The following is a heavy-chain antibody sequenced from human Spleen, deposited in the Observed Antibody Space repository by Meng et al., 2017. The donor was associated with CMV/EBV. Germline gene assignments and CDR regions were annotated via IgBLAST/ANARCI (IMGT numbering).Heavy chain of an antibody. CDR1: ISSSSYY. J-gene: IGHJ5*02. D-gene: IGHD3-3*01. CDR3: ARGRGSTIFGVVIISWFDP. Sequence: ISSSSYYWGWIRQPPGKGMEWIGSIYYSGSTYYNPSLKSRVTISVDTSKNQFSLKLSSVTAADTAVYYCARGRGSTIFGVVIISWFDPWGQGTLVTVSS. CDR2: IYYSGST. V-gene: IGHV4-39*07.